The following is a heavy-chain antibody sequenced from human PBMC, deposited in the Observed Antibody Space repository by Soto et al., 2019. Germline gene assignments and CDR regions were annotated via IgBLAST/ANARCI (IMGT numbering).Heavy chain of an antibody. V-gene: IGHV5-51*01. Sequence: GESLKISCKGSGYSFTSYWIGWVRQMPGKGLEWMGIIYPGDSDTRYSPSFQGQVTISADKSIGTAYLQWSSLKASDTAMYYCARRFSSSWYPPENWFDPWGQGTLVTVSS. J-gene: IGHJ5*02. CDR2: IYPGDSDT. CDR3: ARRFSSSWYPPENWFDP. CDR1: GYSFTSYW. D-gene: IGHD6-13*01.